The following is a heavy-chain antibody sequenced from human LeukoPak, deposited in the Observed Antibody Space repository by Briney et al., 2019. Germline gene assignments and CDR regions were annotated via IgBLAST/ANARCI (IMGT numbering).Heavy chain of an antibody. D-gene: IGHD5-18*01. J-gene: IGHJ4*02. V-gene: IGHV3-23*01. CDR1: GFTFSSYA. CDR2: ISGSGGST. Sequence: SGGSLRLSCAASGFTFSSYAMSWVRQAPGKGLEWVSAISGSGGSTYYADSVKGRFTISRDNSKNTLYLQMNSLRAEDTAVYYCARVSAEPDTAMVDFDYWGQGTLVTVSS. CDR3: ARVSAEPDTAMVDFDY.